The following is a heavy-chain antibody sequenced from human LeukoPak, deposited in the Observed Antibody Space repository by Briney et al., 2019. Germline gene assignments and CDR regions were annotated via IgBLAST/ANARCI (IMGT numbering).Heavy chain of an antibody. J-gene: IGHJ4*02. V-gene: IGHV3-7*01. Sequence: PGGSLRLSCVTSGFTSSNYWRSWVRQAPGKGREWVANIKRDGSETYYVDSVRGRFTISRDNAKNSLFLQMNSLRAEDTAVYYCAPSIGYWGQGTLVTVSS. CDR1: GFTSSNYW. CDR3: APSIGY. CDR2: IKRDGSET.